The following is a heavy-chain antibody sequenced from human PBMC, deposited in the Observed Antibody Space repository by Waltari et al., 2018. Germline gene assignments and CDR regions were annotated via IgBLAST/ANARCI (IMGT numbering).Heavy chain of an antibody. CDR3: ARVGAAGDYYYYYGMDV. CDR1: GGSISSGSYY. J-gene: IGHJ6*02. Sequence: QVQLQESGPGLVKPSQTLSLTCTVSGGSISSGSYYWSWIRQPAGKGLEWIGRIYTSGGTNYNPSLKSRVTISVDTSKNQFSLKLSSVTAADTAVYYCARVGAAGDYYYYYGMDVWGQGTTVTVSS. CDR2: IYTSGGT. D-gene: IGHD6-13*01. V-gene: IGHV4-61*02.